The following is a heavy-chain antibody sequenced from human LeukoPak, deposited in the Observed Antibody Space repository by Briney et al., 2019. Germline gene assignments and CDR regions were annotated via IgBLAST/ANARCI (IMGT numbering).Heavy chain of an antibody. Sequence: GGSLRLSCAASGFTFRHYAVHWVRQAPGRGLERVAVLSFDGAHKYYAESVKGRFTISRDNSNNTLFLQMDSLRIEDTALYYCVRARAGGLDYWGQGTLVTVSS. CDR1: GFTFRHYA. CDR2: LSFDGAHK. V-gene: IGHV3-30*04. D-gene: IGHD3-10*01. J-gene: IGHJ4*02. CDR3: VRARAGGLDY.